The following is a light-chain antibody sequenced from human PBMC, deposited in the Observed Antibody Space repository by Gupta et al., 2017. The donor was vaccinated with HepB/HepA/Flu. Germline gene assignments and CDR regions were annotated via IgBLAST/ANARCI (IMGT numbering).Light chain of an antibody. Sequence: EIVLPQSQATVSLSPGERATLSCRASQTLSTSLAWYQQKPGQAPRLLIYDASNRATGIPARFSGSGSGTDFTLTISSLVPEDSAVYYCQQRTNWPPWTFGQGTKVEIK. CDR3: QQRTNWPPWT. CDR1: QTLSTS. CDR2: DAS. V-gene: IGKV3-11*01. J-gene: IGKJ1*01.